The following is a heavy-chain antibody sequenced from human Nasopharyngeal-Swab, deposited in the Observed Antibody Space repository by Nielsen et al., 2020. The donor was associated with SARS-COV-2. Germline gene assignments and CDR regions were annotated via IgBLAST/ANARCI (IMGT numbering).Heavy chain of an antibody. CDR2: IYPGDSET. Sequence: KVSCKGSGYRFTSYWIDWVRQMPGKGLEWMGIIYPGDSETRYSPSFQGQVTISADKSISTAYLQWSSLKASDTAVYYCARPLWSYADHFDYWGQGTLVTVSS. D-gene: IGHD1-26*01. CDR1: GYRFTSYW. V-gene: IGHV5-51*01. CDR3: ARPLWSYADHFDY. J-gene: IGHJ4*02.